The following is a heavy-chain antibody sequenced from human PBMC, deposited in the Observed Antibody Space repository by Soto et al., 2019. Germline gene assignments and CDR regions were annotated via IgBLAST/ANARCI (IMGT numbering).Heavy chain of an antibody. Sequence: QVQLVQSGAEVKKPGASVKVSCKASGYTFTSYYMHWVRQAPGQGLEWMGIINPSGGSTSYAQKFQGRVTMTRDTSTSTVYMKLSSLRSEDTAVYYCARGYCSGGSCYLSSYFDYWGQGTLVTVSS. V-gene: IGHV1-46*01. CDR2: INPSGGST. D-gene: IGHD2-15*01. CDR1: GYTFTSYY. CDR3: ARGYCSGGSCYLSSYFDY. J-gene: IGHJ4*02.